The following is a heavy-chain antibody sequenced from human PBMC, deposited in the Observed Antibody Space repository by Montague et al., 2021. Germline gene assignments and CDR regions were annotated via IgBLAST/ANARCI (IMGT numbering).Heavy chain of an antibody. J-gene: IGHJ1*01. D-gene: IGHD2-2*01. Sequence: SLRLSCAGSGFTFRNYGMHWVRQAPGKGLEWVAVIWHDGREKFYADSAKGRFTISRDNSKNTPYLQMDSLKAEDTAVFYCVRETLEAPGPKPQYFQYWGQGTLVTVSS. CDR3: VRETLEAPGPKPQYFQY. CDR2: IWHDGREK. CDR1: GFTFRNYG. V-gene: IGHV3-33*01.